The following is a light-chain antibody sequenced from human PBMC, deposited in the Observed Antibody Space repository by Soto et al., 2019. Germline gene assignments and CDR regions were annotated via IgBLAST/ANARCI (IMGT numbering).Light chain of an antibody. CDR1: QSVSSSY. CDR3: QQRSNWPLP. Sequence: EVVLTQYPGTLSLSPGERATLSCRASQSVSSSYLAWYQQKPGQAPRLLIYGASSRATGIPDRFSGSGSGTDFTLTISSLEPEDFAVYYCQQRSNWPLPFGQGTRLEI. CDR2: GAS. V-gene: IGKV3D-20*02. J-gene: IGKJ5*01.